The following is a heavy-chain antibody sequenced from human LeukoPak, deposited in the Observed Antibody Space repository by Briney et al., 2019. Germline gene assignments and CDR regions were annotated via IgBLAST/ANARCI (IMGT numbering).Heavy chain of an antibody. J-gene: IGHJ4*02. D-gene: IGHD3-10*01. CDR3: ARRTPSQASGLDE. Sequence: GGSLRLSCAASGLTFSSYTMTWVRQAPGKGLEWVSGISSSGGSPFYADSVKGRLPISRDNAKNTLHLHMNGLRPQCTAVSYCARRTPSQASGLDEGGEGPLVTLSS. CDR2: ISSSGGSP. CDR1: GLTFSSYT. V-gene: IGHV3-23*01.